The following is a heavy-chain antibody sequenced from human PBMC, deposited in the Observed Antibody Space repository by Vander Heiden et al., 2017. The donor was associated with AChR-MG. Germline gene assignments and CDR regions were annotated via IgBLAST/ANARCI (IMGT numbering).Heavy chain of an antibody. V-gene: IGHV4-31*03. CDR3: ARNNGYDFDF. CDR1: GGSLSSGGYY. D-gene: IGHD5-12*01. J-gene: IGHJ5*01. CDR2: IYYTGNT. Sequence: QLQLQESGPGLVKPSQSLSLAGTVSGGSLSSGGYYWSWIRQHPGKGLEWVGYIYYTGNTYYNPSLKSRATISIDTSKNQFSLKLTSVTAADTAVYYCARNNGYDFDFWGQGTLVTVSS.